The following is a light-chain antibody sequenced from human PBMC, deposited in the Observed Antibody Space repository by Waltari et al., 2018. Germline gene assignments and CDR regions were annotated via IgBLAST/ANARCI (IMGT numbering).Light chain of an antibody. J-gene: IGLJ3*02. CDR3: HVWGSGTGV. Sequence: SYDLTQPLSVSVALGQTARITCGGNNIGSKNVHWYQQKPGQAPVLVIYRDSNRPSGIPERFSGTNSGNTATLTSSGAQAGDEADYHCHVWGSGTGVFGGGTKLTVL. CDR1: NIGSKN. V-gene: IGLV3-9*01. CDR2: RDS.